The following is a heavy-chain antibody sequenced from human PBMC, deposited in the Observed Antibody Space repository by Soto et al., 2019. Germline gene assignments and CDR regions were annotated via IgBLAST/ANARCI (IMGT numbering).Heavy chain of an antibody. D-gene: IGHD4-17*01. Sequence: EVQLVESGGGLVQPGGSLRLSCAASGLTVSNNYMNWVRQAPGKGLEWVSVIYSDGITYHADSVKGRLIISRDNSKNTLYLQMISLRGDDAAVDYCARELAYGDSREGAFAVWGQGTMVTVSS. CDR1: GLTVSNNY. CDR3: ARELAYGDSREGAFAV. CDR2: IYSDGIT. J-gene: IGHJ3*01. V-gene: IGHV3-66*01.